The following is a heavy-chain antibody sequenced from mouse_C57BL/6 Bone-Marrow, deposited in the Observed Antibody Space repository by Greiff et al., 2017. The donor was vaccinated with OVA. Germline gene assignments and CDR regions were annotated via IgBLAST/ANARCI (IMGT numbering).Heavy chain of an antibody. CDR1: GYSITSGYD. Sequence: EVQVVESGPGMVKPSQSLSLTCTVTGYSITSGYDWHWIRHFPGNKLEWMGYISYSGSTNYNPSLKSRISITHDTSKNHFFLKLNSVTTEDTATYYCARENYGSYYFDYWGQGTTLTVSS. CDR2: ISYSGST. V-gene: IGHV3-1*01. CDR3: ARENYGSYYFDY. J-gene: IGHJ2*01. D-gene: IGHD1-1*01.